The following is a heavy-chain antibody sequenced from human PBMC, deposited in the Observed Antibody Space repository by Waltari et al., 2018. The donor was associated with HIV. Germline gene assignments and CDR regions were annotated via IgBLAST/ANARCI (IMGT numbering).Heavy chain of an antibody. CDR3: ARGDYDDYGGRNWFDP. Sequence: QVQLQESGPGLVKPSETLSLTCTVSGGSMTRYYWNWIRQPAGKGLEWIGRISTRGTTYYNPSRRSRVILSVDTSKTQFNLNLYSVTAADAAVYYCARGDYDDYGGRNWFDPWGQGTLVTVSS. J-gene: IGHJ5*02. CDR1: GGSMTRYY. CDR2: ISTRGTT. D-gene: IGHD4-17*01. V-gene: IGHV4-4*07.